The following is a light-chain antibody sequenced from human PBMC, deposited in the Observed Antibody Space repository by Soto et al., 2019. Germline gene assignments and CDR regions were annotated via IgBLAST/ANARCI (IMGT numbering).Light chain of an antibody. CDR1: SSVVGGYDY. Sequence: QSVLTQPASVSGSPGQSIAISCTGTSSVVGGYDYVSWYQQHPDKAPKLMIYEVTKRPSGVSNRFSGSKSGNTASLTISGLQPEDEADYYCSSRTSGSTRVFGSGTKVTV. CDR3: SSRTSGSTRV. CDR2: EVT. J-gene: IGLJ1*01. V-gene: IGLV2-14*01.